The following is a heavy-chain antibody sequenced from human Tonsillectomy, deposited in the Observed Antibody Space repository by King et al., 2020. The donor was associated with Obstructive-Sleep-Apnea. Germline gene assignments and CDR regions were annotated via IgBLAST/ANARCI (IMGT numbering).Heavy chain of an antibody. D-gene: IGHD2-15*01. J-gene: IGHJ4*02. V-gene: IGHV4-34*01. CDR2: IKHSRST. CDR3: ARRDDIVVIIAATPFDY. Sequence: VQLQQWGAGLLKPSETLSVTCAVYGGSFSGYYWSWIRQSPGKGLEWIGEIKHSRSTNYNPSLKSRVTISVDTSKNQFSLKLISVTAADTAVYYCARRDDIVVIIAATPFDYWGQGTLVTVSS. CDR1: GGSFSGYY.